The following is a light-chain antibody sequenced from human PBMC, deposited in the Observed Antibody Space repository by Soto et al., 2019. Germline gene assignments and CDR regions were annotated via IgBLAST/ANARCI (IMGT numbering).Light chain of an antibody. CDR3: LQSYSFPFT. CDR2: AAS. J-gene: IGKJ3*01. CDR1: QDISNX. Sequence: DIQMTQSPFSLSASVGDRVTLTCRASQDISNXXXWLQQKPGKAPKLLIYAASTLQSGVPSRFSGSESGTEFTLTISSLQPEDSATYFCLQSYSFPFTFGPGTRVDIK. V-gene: IGKV1-39*01.